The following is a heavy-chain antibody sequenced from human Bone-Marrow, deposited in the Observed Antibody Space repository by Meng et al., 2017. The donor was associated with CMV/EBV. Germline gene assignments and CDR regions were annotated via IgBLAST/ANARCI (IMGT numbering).Heavy chain of an antibody. CDR2: INHSGST. D-gene: IGHD3-22*01. CDR3: ARMDGPYDFDSSVLDY. V-gene: IGHV4-34*01. CDR1: GGSFSGYY. J-gene: IGHJ4*02. Sequence: SETLSLTSAGYGGSFSGYYWSWIRQPPGKGLEWIGEINHSGSTNYNPSLKSRVTISVDTSKNQFSLKLSSVTAADTAVYYCARMDGPYDFDSSVLDYWGQGTLVTVAS.